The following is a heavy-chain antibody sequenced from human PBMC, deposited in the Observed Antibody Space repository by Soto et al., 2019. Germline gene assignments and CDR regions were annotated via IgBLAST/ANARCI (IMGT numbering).Heavy chain of an antibody. CDR3: AKDQTDVTLFDY. D-gene: IGHD2-21*02. J-gene: IGHJ4*02. Sequence: GESLKISCAASGFTFSSYWMSWVRQAPGKGLEWVANIKQDGSEKYYVDSVKGRFTISRDNAKNSLYLQMNSLRAEDTAVYYCAKDQTDVTLFDYWGQGTLVTVSS. V-gene: IGHV3-7*04. CDR2: IKQDGSEK. CDR1: GFTFSSYW.